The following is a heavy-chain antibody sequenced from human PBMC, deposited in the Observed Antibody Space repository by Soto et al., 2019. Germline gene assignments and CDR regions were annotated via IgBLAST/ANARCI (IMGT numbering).Heavy chain of an antibody. Sequence: GGSLKLSCEVSGLTFGNFAMSWVRQAPGEGLEWAAAIGGSSGTTFYADSVKGRFSISKDFAKNMLYLQMNSVRVEDTAVYYLAKFKGFHWTGVCDYWGQGVPATVSS. V-gene: IGHV3-23*01. CDR1: GLTFGNFA. J-gene: IGHJ4*02. CDR2: IGGSSGTT. CDR3: AKFKGFHWTGVCDY. D-gene: IGHD3-3*01.